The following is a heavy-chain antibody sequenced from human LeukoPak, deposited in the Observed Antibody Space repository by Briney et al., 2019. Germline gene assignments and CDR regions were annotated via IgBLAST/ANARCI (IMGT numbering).Heavy chain of an antibody. CDR2: IKADGGEK. CDR1: GFTFSNYG. Sequence: GGSLRLSCAASGFTFSNYGMHWVRQAPGKGLEWVAKIKADGGEKDHVASVKGRFTISRDDAENSLYLQMNSLRVEDTAVYYCARGGAARPDFWGQGTLVTVSS. J-gene: IGHJ4*02. D-gene: IGHD6-6*01. CDR3: ARGGAARPDF. V-gene: IGHV3-7*01.